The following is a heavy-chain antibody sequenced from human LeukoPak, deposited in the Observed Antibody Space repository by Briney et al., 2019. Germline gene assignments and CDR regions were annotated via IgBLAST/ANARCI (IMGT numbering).Heavy chain of an antibody. J-gene: IGHJ6*02. V-gene: IGHV1-2*02. CDR3: ASVSSHFYYYYYGMDV. CDR1: GYTFIGYY. CDR2: INPNSGGT. Sequence: GASVKVSCKASGYTFIGYYMHWVRQAPGQGLEWMGWINPNSGGTKYAQKFQGRVTMTRNTSISTAYMELSSLRSEDTAVYYCASVSSHFYYYYYGMDVWGQGTTVTVSS. D-gene: IGHD3-3*02.